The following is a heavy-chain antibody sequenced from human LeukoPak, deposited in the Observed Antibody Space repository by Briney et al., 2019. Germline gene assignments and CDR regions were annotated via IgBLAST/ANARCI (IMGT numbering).Heavy chain of an antibody. CDR2: ISDSGSST. CDR1: GFTFNNYA. J-gene: IGHJ4*02. V-gene: IGHV3-23*01. CDR3: CTSPSFGSSWYQFNY. Sequence: GGSLRLSCAASGFTFNNYAMSWVRQPPGKGLEWVSSISDSGSSTNYADSVKGRFNMSRDNSKNTLYLQMNSLRAEDTAVYYCCTSPSFGSSWYQFNYWGQGALVIVSS. D-gene: IGHD6-13*01.